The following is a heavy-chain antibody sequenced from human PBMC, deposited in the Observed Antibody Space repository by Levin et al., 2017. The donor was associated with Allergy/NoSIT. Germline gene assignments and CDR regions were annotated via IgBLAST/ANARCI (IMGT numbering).Heavy chain of an antibody. D-gene: IGHD4-11*01. CDR3: ARIGDDYMDYRTGYGMDV. V-gene: IGHV3-48*01. CDR1: GFAFSSYS. Sequence: GGSLRLSCAASGFAFSSYSFSWVRQAPGKGLEWLSYIRSTRGTTYYADSVRGRFTISRDKAKNSPFLQMNSLRAEDTAVYYWARIGDDYMDYRTGYGMDVWGQGTTVTVSS. CDR2: IRSTRGTT. J-gene: IGHJ6*02.